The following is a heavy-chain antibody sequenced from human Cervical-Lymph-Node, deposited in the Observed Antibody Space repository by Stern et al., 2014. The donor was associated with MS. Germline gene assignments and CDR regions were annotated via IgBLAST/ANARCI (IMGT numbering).Heavy chain of an antibody. CDR3: VRAVTFYGVDV. V-gene: IGHV3-48*02. D-gene: IGHD4-23*01. Sequence: EVHLVESGGGLVQPGGSLRLACAASGFTFNKYTMNWVRQAPGKGLEWLTYISSGGNPIYYADSVKGRFTVSRDNAKNSLFLQMNSLRDEDTAVYYCVRAVTFYGVDVWGQGTTVTVSS. CDR1: GFTFNKYT. CDR2: ISSGGNPI. J-gene: IGHJ6*02.